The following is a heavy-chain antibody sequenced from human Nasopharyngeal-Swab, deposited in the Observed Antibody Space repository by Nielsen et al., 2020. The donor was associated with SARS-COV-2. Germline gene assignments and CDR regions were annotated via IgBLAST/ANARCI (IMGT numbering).Heavy chain of an antibody. D-gene: IGHD6-13*01. CDR1: GDSIRSTTFY. J-gene: IGHJ6*02. Sequence: ESLKISCTVSGDSIRSTTFYWGWIRQPPGKGLEWIGSIHNSGTPYYIPSLKSRVTISVDTSKNQFSLKMRSVTAADTAVYYCARDGARGRSSSEGLGMDVWGQGTTVSLL. V-gene: IGHV4-39*07. CDR3: ARDGARGRSSSEGLGMDV. CDR2: IHNSGTP.